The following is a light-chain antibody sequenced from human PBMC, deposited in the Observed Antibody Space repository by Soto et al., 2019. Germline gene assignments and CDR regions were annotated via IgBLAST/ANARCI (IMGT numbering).Light chain of an antibody. CDR3: CSYTTSNTPQMV. CDR1: SSDVGGYNY. J-gene: IGLJ1*01. CDR2: DVS. Sequence: QSVLTQPASVSGSPGQSITISCTGTSSDVGGYNYVSWYQHHPGKAPKLMIYDVSNRPSGVSNRFSGSKSGNTASLTISGLQPEDEADYYCCSYTTSNTPQMVFGTGTKVTVL. V-gene: IGLV2-14*03.